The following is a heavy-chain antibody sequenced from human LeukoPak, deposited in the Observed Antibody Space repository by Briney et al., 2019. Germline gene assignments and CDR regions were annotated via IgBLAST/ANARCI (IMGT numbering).Heavy chain of an antibody. V-gene: IGHV3-23*01. D-gene: IGHD3-10*01. J-gene: IGHJ6*02. CDR3: AKAEPVGSFSAYYYYGMDV. Sequence: TGGSLRLSCAASGLTFSSYAMSWVRQAPGKGLEWVSAISGSGGSTYYADSVKGRFTISRDNSKNTLYLQMTSLTAEDTAVYYCAKAEPVGSFSAYYYYGMDVWGQGTTVTVSS. CDR1: GLTFSSYA. CDR2: ISGSGGST.